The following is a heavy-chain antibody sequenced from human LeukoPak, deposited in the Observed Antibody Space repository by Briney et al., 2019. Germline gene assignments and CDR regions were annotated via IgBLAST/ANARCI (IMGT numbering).Heavy chain of an antibody. V-gene: IGHV3-21*01. CDR1: GFTLSSYS. J-gene: IGHJ3*02. CDR3: ARPGHAFDI. Sequence: GGSLRLSCAPSGFTLSSYSMSWVRQAPGGGLGWVSSISSSTSYIYYAVSVKGRFTISRANAKSSLYLQMNSLRAEDTAVYYCARPGHAFDIWGQGTMVTVSS. CDR2: ISSSTSYI.